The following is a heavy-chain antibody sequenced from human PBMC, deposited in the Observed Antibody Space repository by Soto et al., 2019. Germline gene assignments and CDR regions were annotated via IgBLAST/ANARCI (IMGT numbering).Heavy chain of an antibody. Sequence: GGSLRLSCAASGFTFSSYGMHWVRQAPGKGLEWVAVIWYDGSNKYYADSVKGRFTISRDNSKNTLCLQMNSLRAEDTAVYYCARGISFRYSYGLDAFDIWGQGTMVTVSS. V-gene: IGHV3-33*01. CDR2: IWYDGSNK. J-gene: IGHJ3*02. CDR3: ARGISFRYSYGLDAFDI. CDR1: GFTFSSYG. D-gene: IGHD5-18*01.